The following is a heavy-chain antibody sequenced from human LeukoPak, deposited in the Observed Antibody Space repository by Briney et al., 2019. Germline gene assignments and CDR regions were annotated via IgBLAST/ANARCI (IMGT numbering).Heavy chain of an antibody. CDR2: INSDESAR. Sequence: GGSLRLSCAASGFTFSSYAMSWFRQAPGKGLEWVSGINSDESARSYADSVKGRFTISRDNAKNTLYLQMNSLRAEDTAVYYCARFSASAFDYWGQGTLVTVSS. CDR3: ARFSASAFDY. J-gene: IGHJ4*02. V-gene: IGHV3-74*01. D-gene: IGHD2-15*01. CDR1: GFTFSSYA.